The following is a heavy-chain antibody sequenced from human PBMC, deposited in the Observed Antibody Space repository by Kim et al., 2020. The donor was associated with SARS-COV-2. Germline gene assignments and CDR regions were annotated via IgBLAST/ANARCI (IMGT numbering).Heavy chain of an antibody. J-gene: IGHJ4*02. V-gene: IGHV4-34*01. Sequence: SETLSLTCAVYGGSFSGYYWSWIRQPPGKGLEWIREINHSGSTNYNPSLKSRVTISVDTSKNQFSLKLSSVTAADTAVYYCARRSLSGWSDYWGQGTLVTVSS. CDR1: GGSFSGYY. CDR2: INHSGST. D-gene: IGHD6-19*01. CDR3: ARRSLSGWSDY.